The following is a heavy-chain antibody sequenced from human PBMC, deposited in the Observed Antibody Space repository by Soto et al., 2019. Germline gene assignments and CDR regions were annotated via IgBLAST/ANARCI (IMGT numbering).Heavy chain of an antibody. J-gene: IGHJ3*02. CDR3: ARNPDAFDI. CDR1: GYTFTSYY. Sequence: GASVKVSCKASGYTFTSYYIHWVRQAPGQGLEWMGVINPSGGSTTYAQKFQGRVTVTRDTSTSTVYMDLMSLRSEDTAVYYCARNPDAFDIWGLGTMVTVSS. V-gene: IGHV1-46*01. CDR2: INPSGGST.